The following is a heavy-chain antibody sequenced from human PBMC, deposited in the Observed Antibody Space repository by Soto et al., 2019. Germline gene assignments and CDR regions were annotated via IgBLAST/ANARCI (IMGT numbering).Heavy chain of an antibody. CDR3: ASEGSSGYNWFDP. J-gene: IGHJ5*02. Sequence: SETLSLTCTVSGGSISSGGYYWSWIRHHPGKGLEWIGYIYYSGSTYYNPSLKSRVTISVDTSKNQFSLKLSSVTAADTAVYYCASEGSSGYNWFDPWGQGTLVTVSS. CDR2: IYYSGST. D-gene: IGHD3-22*01. CDR1: GGSISSGGYY. V-gene: IGHV4-31*03.